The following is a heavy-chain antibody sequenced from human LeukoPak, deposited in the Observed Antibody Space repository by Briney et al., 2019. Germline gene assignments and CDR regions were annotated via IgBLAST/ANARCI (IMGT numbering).Heavy chain of an antibody. CDR3: VTMPGIAVAGNSGYFDY. J-gene: IGHJ4*02. CDR2: IYHSGST. V-gene: IGHV4-38-2*01. D-gene: IGHD6-19*01. Sequence: PSETLSLTCAVSGYSISSGYYWGWIRQPPGKGLEWIGSIYHSGSTYYNPSLKSRVTISVVTSKNQFSLKLSSVTAADTAVYYCVTMPGIAVAGNSGYFDYWGQGTLVTVSS. CDR1: GYSISSGYY.